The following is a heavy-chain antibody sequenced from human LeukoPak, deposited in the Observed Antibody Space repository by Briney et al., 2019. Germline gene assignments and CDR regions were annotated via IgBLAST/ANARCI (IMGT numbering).Heavy chain of an antibody. Sequence: SETLSLTCTVSGGSMSSHYWSWVRQPPGKALEWIGYISHGGQTLSNPSLSSRVTISVDTSNNQFSLKLTSVTAADTAVYFCAGDTYYTSGTYYIDYFDSWGQGALVTVSS. CDR2: ISHGGQT. J-gene: IGHJ4*02. V-gene: IGHV4-59*11. D-gene: IGHD3-10*01. CDR1: GGSMSSHY. CDR3: AGDTYYTSGTYYIDYFDS.